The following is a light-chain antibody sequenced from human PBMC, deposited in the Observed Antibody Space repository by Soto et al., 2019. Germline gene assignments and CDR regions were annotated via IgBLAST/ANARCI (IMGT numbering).Light chain of an antibody. CDR3: SSSVRRRTWV. Sequence: QSVLTQPASVSGSPGQSITISCTGASRDVENNNVVSWYQQHPGKAPKLLIYEATKRPSGVSNRFSGSKSGDTASLTISGLQAEDEADYFCSSSVRRRTWVFGGVTKLTVL. J-gene: IGLJ3*02. CDR2: EAT. V-gene: IGLV2-23*01. CDR1: SRDVENNNV.